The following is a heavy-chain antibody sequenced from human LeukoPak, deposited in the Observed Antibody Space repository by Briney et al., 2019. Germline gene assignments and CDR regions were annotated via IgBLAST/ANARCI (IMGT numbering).Heavy chain of an antibody. D-gene: IGHD6-6*01. CDR3: AREGSMTARPFVSIDY. CDR2: IHTSGNT. Sequence: SETLSLTXTVSGGSISTFYWSWIRQPAGKGLEWSGRIHTSGNTDYNPSLKSRVTMSVDTSKNQFSLKLSSVTAADTAVYYCAREGSMTARPFVSIDYWGQGTLVTISS. CDR1: GGSISTFY. J-gene: IGHJ4*02. V-gene: IGHV4-4*07.